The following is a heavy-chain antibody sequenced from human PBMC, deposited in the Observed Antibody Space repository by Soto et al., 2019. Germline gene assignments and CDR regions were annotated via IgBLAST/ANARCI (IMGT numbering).Heavy chain of an antibody. CDR3: ARGGELRGGVYYYVMDV. J-gene: IGHJ6*02. D-gene: IGHD1-26*01. Sequence: ASVKVSCKASGYTFSDYYIHWVRQAPGQGLEWMGWINPKSGGTNYAQKFQGWVTMTRDTSVSSVYMELPRLTSGDTALYYCARGGELRGGVYYYVMDVWSQGTTVTGS. CDR2: INPKSGGT. CDR1: GYTFSDYY. V-gene: IGHV1-2*04.